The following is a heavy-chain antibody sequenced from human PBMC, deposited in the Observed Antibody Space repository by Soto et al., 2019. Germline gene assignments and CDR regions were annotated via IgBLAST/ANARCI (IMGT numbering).Heavy chain of an antibody. D-gene: IGHD5-12*01. CDR2: IRSKAYGGTT. CDR3: TRVNSCYDPYYYYYYGMDV. J-gene: IGHJ6*02. V-gene: IGHV3-49*03. Sequence: GGSLRLACTASGFTFGDYAMSWFRQAPGKGLEWVGFIRSKAYGGTTEYAASVKGRFTISRDDSKSIAYLQMNSLKTEDTAVYYCTRVNSCYDPYYYYYYGMDVWGQRTTVTGSS. CDR1: GFTFGDYA.